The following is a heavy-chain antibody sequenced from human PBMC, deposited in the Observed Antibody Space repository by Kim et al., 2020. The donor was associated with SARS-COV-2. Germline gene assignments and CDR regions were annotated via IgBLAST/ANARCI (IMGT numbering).Heavy chain of an antibody. Sequence: GGSLRLSCAASGFTFSLYWMYWVRQAAGKGLVWVAHINNDGSNTNYADSVKGRFTISRDNAKNTMDLQVNRLRAEDTAMYYCARGGFNHAIDVWGQGTTVTVS. D-gene: IGHD3-10*01. CDR3: ARGGFNHAIDV. CDR2: INNDGSNT. CDR1: GFTFSLYW. V-gene: IGHV3-74*01. J-gene: IGHJ6*02.